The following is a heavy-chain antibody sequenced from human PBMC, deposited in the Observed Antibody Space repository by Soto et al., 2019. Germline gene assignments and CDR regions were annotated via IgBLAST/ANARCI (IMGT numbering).Heavy chain of an antibody. CDR3: ARDVDGGFAYYYDSSGYYPFDY. CDR1: GYTFTSYG. V-gene: IGHV1-18*01. Sequence: RASVKVSCKASGYTFTSYGISWVRQAPGQGLEWMGWISAYNGNTNYAQKLQGRVTMTTDTSTSTAYMELRSLRSDDTAVYYCARDVDGGFAYYYDSSGYYPFDYWGQGTLVTVSS. D-gene: IGHD3-22*01. J-gene: IGHJ4*02. CDR2: ISAYNGNT.